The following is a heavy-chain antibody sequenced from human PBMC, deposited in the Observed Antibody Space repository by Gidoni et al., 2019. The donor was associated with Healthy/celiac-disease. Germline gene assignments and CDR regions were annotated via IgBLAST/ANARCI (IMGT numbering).Heavy chain of an antibody. V-gene: IGHV1-69*06. CDR1: GGTFSSYA. CDR2: IIPIFGTA. CDR3: ASRYSSSWYSIDY. Sequence: QVQLVQSAAEVKKPGSSVKVSCKASGGTFSSYAISWVRQAPGQGLEWMGGIIPIFGTANYAQKFQGRVTINAEKSTSTAYMELSSLRSEDTAVYYCASRYSSSWYSIDYWGQGTLVTVSS. D-gene: IGHD6-13*01. J-gene: IGHJ4*02.